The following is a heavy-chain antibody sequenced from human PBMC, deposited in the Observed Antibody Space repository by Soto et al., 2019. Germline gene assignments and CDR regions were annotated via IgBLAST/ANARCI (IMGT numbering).Heavy chain of an antibody. CDR3: ARGTTSGWYQIDY. Sequence: GASVKVSCKASGYTFTSYGISWVRQAPGQGLEWMGWISAYNGNTNYAQKLQGRVTMTTDTSTSTAYMELNSLRAEDAAVYYCARGTTSGWYQIDYWGQGTLVTVSS. CDR1: GYTFTSYG. D-gene: IGHD6-19*01. V-gene: IGHV1-18*01. J-gene: IGHJ4*02. CDR2: ISAYNGNT.